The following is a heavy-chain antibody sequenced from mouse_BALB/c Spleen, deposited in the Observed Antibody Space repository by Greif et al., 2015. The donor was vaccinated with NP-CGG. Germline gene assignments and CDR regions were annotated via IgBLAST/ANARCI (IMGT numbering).Heavy chain of an antibody. V-gene: IGHV1S41*01. CDR2: IAPGSGST. CDR1: GYTFTSYW. J-gene: IGHJ4*01. Sequence: DLVKPGASVKLSCKASGYTFTSYWINWIKQRPGQGLEWIGRIAPGSGSTYYNEMFKGKATLTVDTSSSTAYIQLSSLSSEDSAVYFCARTMITTGEYYYAMNYWGQGTSVTVSS. D-gene: IGHD2-4*01. CDR3: ARTMITTGEYYYAMNY.